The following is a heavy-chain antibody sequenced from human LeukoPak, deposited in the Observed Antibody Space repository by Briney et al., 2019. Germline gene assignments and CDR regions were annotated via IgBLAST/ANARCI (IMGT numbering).Heavy chain of an antibody. J-gene: IGHJ4*02. V-gene: IGHV3-53*01. CDR2: IYSGGST. D-gene: IGHD5-18*01. CDR3: AREGQSTAFDY. CDR1: GFTFSSYW. Sequence: GGSLRLSCAASGFTFSSYWMHWVRQAPGKGLEWVSIIYSGGSTYYADSVKGRFTISRDNSKNTLYLQMNSLRAEDTAVYHCAREGQSTAFDYWGQGTLVTVSS.